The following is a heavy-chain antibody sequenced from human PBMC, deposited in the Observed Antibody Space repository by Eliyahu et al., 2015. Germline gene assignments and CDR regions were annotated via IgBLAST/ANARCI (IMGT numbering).Heavy chain of an antibody. CDR1: GFTFSNYS. J-gene: IGHJ6*02. CDR2: ISSSSSYL. CDR3: ARAEPHDSSGYYYNYYAMDV. D-gene: IGHD3-22*01. V-gene: IGHV3-21*01. Sequence: EVQLVESGGGLVKPGGSLRLSCAASGFTFSNYSXNWVRQAPGKGLEWVSSISSSSSYLXYADSVKGRFTISRDNAKNSLYLQMNSLRAEDTAVYYCARAEPHDSSGYYYNYYAMDVWGQGTTVTVSS.